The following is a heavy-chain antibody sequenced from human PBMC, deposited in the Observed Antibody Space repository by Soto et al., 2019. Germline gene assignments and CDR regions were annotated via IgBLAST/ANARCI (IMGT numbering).Heavy chain of an antibody. Sequence: EMQLVESGGGLVQPGGSLRLSCAGSGLTFRNDWLSWVRQAPGKGLEWVATINQDGSERYYVDSVRGRFTISRDNVEKSLYLRLNSLRPEDTAVYYCAVYGYGVSAAAYWGQGTLVTVSS. CDR3: AVYGYGVSAAAY. CDR1: GLTFRNDW. D-gene: IGHD4-17*01. J-gene: IGHJ4*02. CDR2: INQDGSER. V-gene: IGHV3-7*03.